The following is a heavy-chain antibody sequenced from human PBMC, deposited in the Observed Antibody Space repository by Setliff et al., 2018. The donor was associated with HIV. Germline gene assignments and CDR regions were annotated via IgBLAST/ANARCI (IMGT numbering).Heavy chain of an antibody. CDR2: INPSGGST. Sequence: ASVKVSCKASGYTFTSYYMHWVRQAPGQGLEWMGIINPSGGSTSYAQKFQGRVTMARDTSTSTVYMELSSLRSEDMAVYYCARAGYDYGDLSGMDVWGQGTTVTVSS. D-gene: IGHD4-17*01. CDR3: ARAGYDYGDLSGMDV. V-gene: IGHV1-46*01. CDR1: GYTFTSYY. J-gene: IGHJ6*02.